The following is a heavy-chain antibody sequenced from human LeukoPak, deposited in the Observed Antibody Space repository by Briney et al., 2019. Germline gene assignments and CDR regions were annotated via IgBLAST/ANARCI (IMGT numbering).Heavy chain of an antibody. CDR2: ISYDGSNK. J-gene: IGHJ4*02. Sequence: PGGSLRLSCAASGFTFSSYAMHWVRQAPGKGLEGVAVISYDGSNKYYADSVKGRFTISRDNSKNTLYLQMKSLEAEDTAVYYFASPLDIMATTQQESSYWGQGNLGTVPS. CDR3: ASPLDIMATTQQESSY. CDR1: GFTFSSYA. D-gene: IGHD5-12*01. V-gene: IGHV3-30*04.